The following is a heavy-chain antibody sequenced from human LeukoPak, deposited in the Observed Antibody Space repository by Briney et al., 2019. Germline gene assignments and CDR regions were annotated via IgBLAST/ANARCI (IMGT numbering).Heavy chain of an antibody. J-gene: IGHJ6*03. CDR2: ISAYNGNT. CDR1: GYTFTSYG. CDR3: ARVNSRFGELLPGYYYYYYMDV. V-gene: IGHV1-18*01. Sequence: ASVKVSCKASGYTFTSYGISWVRQAPGQGLEWMGWISAYNGNTNYAQKLQGRVTMTTDTSTSTAYMELRSLRSDDTAVYYCARVNSRFGELLPGYYYYYYMDVWGKGTTVTISS. D-gene: IGHD3-10*01.